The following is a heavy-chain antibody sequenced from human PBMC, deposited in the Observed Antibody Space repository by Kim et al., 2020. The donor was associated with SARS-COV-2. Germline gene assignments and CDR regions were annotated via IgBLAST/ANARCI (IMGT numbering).Heavy chain of an antibody. Sequence: SETLSLTCAVYGGSFSGYYWSWIRQPPGKGLEWIGEINHSGSTNYNPSLKSRVTISVDTSKNQFSLKLSSVTAADTAVYYCARSPTGIDWPRDGFDIWGQGTMVTVSS. CDR2: INHSGST. CDR3: ARSPTGIDWPRDGFDI. D-gene: IGHD3-9*01. J-gene: IGHJ3*02. V-gene: IGHV4-34*01. CDR1: GGSFSGYY.